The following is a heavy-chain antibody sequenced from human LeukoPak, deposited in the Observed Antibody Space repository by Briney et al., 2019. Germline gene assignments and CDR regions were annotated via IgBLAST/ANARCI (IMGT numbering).Heavy chain of an antibody. CDR3: ARGRAGLGYCSGGSCYPSDY. Sequence: SETLSLTCTVSGGSISSYYWSWIRQPPGKGLEWIGYIYYSGSTNYNPSLKSRVTISVDTFKNQFSLKLSSVTAADTAVYYCARGRAGLGYCSGGSCYPSDYWGQGTLVTVSS. CDR2: IYYSGST. D-gene: IGHD2-15*01. J-gene: IGHJ4*02. V-gene: IGHV4-59*01. CDR1: GGSISSYY.